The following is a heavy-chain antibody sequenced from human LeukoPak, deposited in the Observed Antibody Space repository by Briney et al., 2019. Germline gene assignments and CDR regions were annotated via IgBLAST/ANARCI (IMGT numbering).Heavy chain of an antibody. J-gene: IGHJ6*04. CDR3: ARGDRYVYGMDV. Sequence: SQTLSLTCTVSGGSISSGDYYRSWIRQPPGKGLEWIGYIYYSGSTYYNPSLKSRVTISVDTSKNQFSLKLSSVTAADTAVYYCARGDRYVYGMDVWGKGTTVTVSS. D-gene: IGHD3-16*01. V-gene: IGHV4-30-4*01. CDR2: IYYSGST. CDR1: GGSISSGDYY.